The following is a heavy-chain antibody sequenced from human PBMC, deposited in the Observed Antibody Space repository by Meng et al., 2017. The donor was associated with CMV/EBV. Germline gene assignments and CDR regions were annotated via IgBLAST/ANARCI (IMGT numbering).Heavy chain of an antibody. CDR1: GGSFSGYY. CDR2: INHSGGT. J-gene: IGHJ6*02. V-gene: IGHV4-34*01. CDR3: ARGPTYYYYYGMDV. Sequence: SETLSLTCAVYGGSFSGYYWSWIRQPPGKGLEWIGEINHSGGTNYNPSLKSRVTISVDTSKNQFSLKLSSVTAADTAVYYCARGPTYYYYYGMDVWGQGTTVTVSS.